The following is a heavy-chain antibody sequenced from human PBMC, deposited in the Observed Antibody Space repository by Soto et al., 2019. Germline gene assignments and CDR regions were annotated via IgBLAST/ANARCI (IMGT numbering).Heavy chain of an antibody. D-gene: IGHD2-2*01. J-gene: IGHJ4*02. CDR2: FDPEDGET. CDR3: ATRGYCSSTSCPDY. Sequence: ASVKVSCKXSGYTLTELSMQWVRQAPGKGLEWMGGFDPEDGETIYAQKFQGRVTMTEDTSTDTAYMELSSLRSEDTAVYYCATRGYCSSTSCPDYWGQGTLVTVSS. CDR1: GYTLTELS. V-gene: IGHV1-24*01.